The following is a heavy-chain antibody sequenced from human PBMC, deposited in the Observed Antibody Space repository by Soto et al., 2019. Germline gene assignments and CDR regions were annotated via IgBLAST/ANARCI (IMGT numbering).Heavy chain of an antibody. Sequence: QVQLVESGGGVVQPGRSLRLSCAASGFTFSSYAMHWVRQAPGKGLEWVAVISYDGSNKYYADSVKGRFTISRDNSKNTLYLQMISLIAEETAVYYCARDLNTGYYDILTGYYPSPSWFDPWGQGTLVTVSS. D-gene: IGHD3-9*01. V-gene: IGHV3-30-3*01. CDR3: ARDLNTGYYDILTGYYPSPSWFDP. CDR2: ISYDGSNK. CDR1: GFTFSSYA. J-gene: IGHJ5*02.